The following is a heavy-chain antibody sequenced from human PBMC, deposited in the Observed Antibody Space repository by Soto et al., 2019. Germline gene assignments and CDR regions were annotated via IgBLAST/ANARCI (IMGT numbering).Heavy chain of an antibody. Sequence: QVQLVQSGAEVKKPGSSVKASCKASGGTFSSYAISWVRQAPGQGLEWMGGIIPIFGTANYAQKFQGRVTITADESTSTAYMELSSLRSEDTAVYYCARDPKAIFGVAVHEWFDPWGQGTLVTVSS. CDR1: GGTFSSYA. CDR3: ARDPKAIFGVAVHEWFDP. CDR2: IIPIFGTA. J-gene: IGHJ5*02. V-gene: IGHV1-69*12. D-gene: IGHD3-3*01.